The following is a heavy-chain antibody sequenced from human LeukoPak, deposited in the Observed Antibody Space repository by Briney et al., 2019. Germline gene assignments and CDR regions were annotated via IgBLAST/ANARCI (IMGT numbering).Heavy chain of an antibody. D-gene: IGHD1-26*01. CDR2: IYYSGST. J-gene: IGHJ3*02. V-gene: IGHV4-59*01. CDR3: ARGGSGAFDI. CDR1: DGSFSGYY. Sequence: SEALSLTCAVYDGSFSGYYWSWIRQPPGKGLEWIGYIYYSGSTNYNPSLKSRVTISVDTSKNQFSLKLSSVTAADTAVYYCARGGSGAFDIWGQGTMVTVSS.